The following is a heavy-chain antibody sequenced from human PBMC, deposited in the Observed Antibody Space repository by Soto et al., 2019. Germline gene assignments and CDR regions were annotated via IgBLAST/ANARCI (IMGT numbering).Heavy chain of an antibody. D-gene: IGHD1-1*01. CDR3: ARWPQLEPRFDY. CDR2: IYYSGST. J-gene: IGHJ4*02. CDR1: GGSISSGDYY. V-gene: IGHV4-31*03. Sequence: SETLSLTCTVSGGSISSGDYYWSWIRQHPGKGLEWIGYIYYSGSTYYNPSLKSRVTISVDTSKNQFSLKLSSVTAADTAVYYCARWPQLEPRFDYWGQGTLVTVSS.